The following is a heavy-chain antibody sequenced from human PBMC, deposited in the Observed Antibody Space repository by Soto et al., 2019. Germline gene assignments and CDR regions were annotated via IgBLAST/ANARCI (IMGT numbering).Heavy chain of an antibody. CDR1: GFTFSNAW. V-gene: IGHV3-15*01. D-gene: IGHD2-15*01. CDR2: IKSKTDGGTT. CDR3: TTKRSVVPATRPDY. Sequence: GGSLRLSCAASGFTFSNAWMSWVRQAPGKGLEWVGRIKSKTDGGTTDYAAPVKGRFTISRDDSKNTLYLQMNSLKTEDTAVYYCTTKRSVVPATRPDYWGQGTLVTVSS. J-gene: IGHJ4*02.